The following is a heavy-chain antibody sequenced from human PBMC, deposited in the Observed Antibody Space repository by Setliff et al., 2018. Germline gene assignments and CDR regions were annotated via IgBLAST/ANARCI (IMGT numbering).Heavy chain of an antibody. V-gene: IGHV4-31*03. CDR2: IYYSGSA. CDR3: ARVPRFTDTRNAFDI. Sequence: SETLSLTCTVSGGSISISGYYWTWIRQHPGKGLEWIGYIYYSGSAYYNPSLKSRVSISVDTSKNQFSLNLSSVTAADTAVYYCARVPRFTDTRNAFDIWSQGTMVTVSS. D-gene: IGHD5-18*01. J-gene: IGHJ3*02. CDR1: GGSISISGYY.